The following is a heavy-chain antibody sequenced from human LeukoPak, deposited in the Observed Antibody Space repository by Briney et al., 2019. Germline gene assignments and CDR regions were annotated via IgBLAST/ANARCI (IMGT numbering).Heavy chain of an antibody. D-gene: IGHD2-21*01. CDR1: GYTFTGYH. V-gene: IGHV1-2*06. Sequence: ASVKVSCKASGYTFTGYHMHWVRQAPGQGLEWMGRINPNSGDTNYAQKFQGRVTMTRDTSISTAYMELSRLRSDDTAVYYCARQAQGIDGMDVWGQGTTVTVSS. J-gene: IGHJ6*02. CDR2: INPNSGDT. CDR3: ARQAQGIDGMDV.